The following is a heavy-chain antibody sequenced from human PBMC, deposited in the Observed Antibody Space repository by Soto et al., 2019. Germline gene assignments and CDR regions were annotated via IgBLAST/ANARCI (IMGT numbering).Heavy chain of an antibody. CDR2: IGTAGDT. CDR3: ARGPWPRGDSSGFYYYFDY. D-gene: IGHD3-22*01. CDR1: GFTFSVYG. J-gene: IGHJ4*02. V-gene: IGHV3-13*04. Sequence: GGSLRLSCAASGFTFSVYGMYGVRQVTGKGLEWVSAIGTAGDTYYPDSVKGRFAISRENAKNSLYLQVNSLRVGDTAVYYCARGPWPRGDSSGFYYYFDYWGQGTLVTVSS.